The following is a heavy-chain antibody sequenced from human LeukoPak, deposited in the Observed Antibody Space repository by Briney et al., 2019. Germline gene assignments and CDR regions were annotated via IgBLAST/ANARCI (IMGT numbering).Heavy chain of an antibody. CDR1: GFTFSSYS. Sequence: GGSLRFSCAASGFTFSSYSMNWVRQAPGKGLEWVSFISSSSSYIHYADSVKGRFTISRDNAKNSLYLQMNSLRAEDTAVYYCARVVDTPMVLYGAFDIWGQGTMVTVSS. J-gene: IGHJ3*02. D-gene: IGHD5-18*01. V-gene: IGHV3-21*01. CDR2: ISSSSSYI. CDR3: ARVVDTPMVLYGAFDI.